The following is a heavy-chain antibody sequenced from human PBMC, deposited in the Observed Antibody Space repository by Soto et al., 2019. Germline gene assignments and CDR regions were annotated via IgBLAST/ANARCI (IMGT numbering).Heavy chain of an antibody. J-gene: IGHJ4*02. CDR3: AREAGSVDTATPPFFDL. CDR1: GASISSDGYY. CDR2: IFYSGST. D-gene: IGHD5-18*01. Sequence: KTSETLSLPCTVTGASISSDGYYWTWVRQHPGKGLKWIGYIFYSGSTYYNPSPQSRVTISIDTSKKQFSLRLYSVTAAETAVYYCAREAGSVDTATPPFFDLWGQGTLVTVSS. V-gene: IGHV4-31*03.